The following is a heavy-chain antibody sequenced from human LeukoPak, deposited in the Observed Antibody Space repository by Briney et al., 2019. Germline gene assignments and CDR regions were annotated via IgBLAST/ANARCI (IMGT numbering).Heavy chain of an antibody. CDR3: ARDRGYSY. D-gene: IGHD5-18*01. V-gene: IGHV3-43D*03. J-gene: IGHJ4*02. CDR2: ISWDGGTT. CDR1: GFTFDDYA. Sequence: QPGGSLSLSCAASGFTFDDYAMHWVRPAPGKGLEGVSFISWDGGTTYYADSVKGRFTISRDNAKNSLYLQMNSLRAEDTAVYYCARDRGYSYWGQGTLVTVSS.